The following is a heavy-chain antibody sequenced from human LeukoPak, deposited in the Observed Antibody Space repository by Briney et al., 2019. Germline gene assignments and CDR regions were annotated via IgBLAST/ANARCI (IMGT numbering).Heavy chain of an antibody. CDR3: ARHDSSGQFDY. J-gene: IGHJ4*02. V-gene: IGHV4-31*03. CDR1: GGSISSGGHF. CDR2: IYYSGST. D-gene: IGHD3-22*01. Sequence: PSQTLSLTCTVSGGSISSGGHFWSWIRQHPGKGLEWIGYIYYSGSTYYNPSLKSRVTISVDTSKNQFSLKLTSMTAADTAVYYFARHDSSGQFDYWGQGTLVTVSS.